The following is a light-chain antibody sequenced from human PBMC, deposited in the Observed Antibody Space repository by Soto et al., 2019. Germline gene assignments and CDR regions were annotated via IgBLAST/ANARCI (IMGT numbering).Light chain of an antibody. V-gene: IGKV3-11*01. CDR1: QSINIY. CDR3: QQRYNWPRT. Sequence: EIVLTQSPATLSLSPGERATRSCRASQSINIYLAWYQQRPGQAPRLLIYNAFNRATDNPGSFSGSGSGTDFTLTISSLEPEDFAIYYCQQRYNWPRTFGQGTKVEIK. CDR2: NAF. J-gene: IGKJ1*01.